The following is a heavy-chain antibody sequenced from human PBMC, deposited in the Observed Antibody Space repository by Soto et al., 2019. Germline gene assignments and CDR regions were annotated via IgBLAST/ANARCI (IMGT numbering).Heavy chain of an antibody. D-gene: IGHD2-15*01. V-gene: IGHV1-69*01. CDR3: ARSQGGSSSLDIYYYSYYGMDV. CDR1: GGTFSSYA. J-gene: IGHJ6*02. CDR2: IIPIFGTA. Sequence: QVQLVQSGAEVKKPGSSVKVSCKAPGGTFSSYAISWVRQAPGQGLEWMGGIIPIFGTAKYAQKFQGRVTITAAESTSTGYMELSSLRSEDTAVYYCARSQGGSSSLDIYYYSYYGMDVWGQGTTVTVSS.